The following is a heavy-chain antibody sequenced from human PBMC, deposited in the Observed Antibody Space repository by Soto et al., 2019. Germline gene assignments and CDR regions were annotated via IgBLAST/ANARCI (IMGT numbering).Heavy chain of an antibody. CDR2: IKQDGSEK. V-gene: IGHV3-7*03. CDR3: ARVGALRFLEAFDY. J-gene: IGHJ4*02. D-gene: IGHD3-3*01. CDR1: GFTFSSYW. Sequence: GGSLRLSCAASGFTFSSYWMSWVRQAPGKWLEWVANIKQDGSEKYYVDSVKGRFTISRDNAKNSLYLQMNSLRAEDTAVYYCARVGALRFLEAFDYWGQGTLVTVSS.